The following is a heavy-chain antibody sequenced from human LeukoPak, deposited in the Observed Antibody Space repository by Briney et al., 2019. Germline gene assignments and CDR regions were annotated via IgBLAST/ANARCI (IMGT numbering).Heavy chain of an antibody. CDR2: LDPNSGGT. CDR3: TRDLTISGPIGI. J-gene: IGHJ4*02. D-gene: IGHD3-9*01. V-gene: IGHV1-2*06. Sequence: ASVKVSCKASGYTFTGYAMHWVRQAPGQGLEWVGRLDPNSGGTNYAQDFQGRVTITRDTSINTAYMELSRLRSDDTAKYYCTRDLTISGPIGIWGQGTLVTV. CDR1: GYTFTGYA.